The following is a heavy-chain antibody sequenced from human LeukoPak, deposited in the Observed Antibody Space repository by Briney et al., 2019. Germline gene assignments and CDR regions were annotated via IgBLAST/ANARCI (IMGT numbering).Heavy chain of an antibody. CDR1: GGSISNYY. J-gene: IGHJ3*02. V-gene: IGHV4-4*07. Sequence: SETLSLTCTVSGGSISNYYWSWIRQPAGRGLEWIGRVQTSGSTKYNPSLKSRVTMSVDTSKNQFSLKLSSVTAADTAVYYCARDVGSSDAFDIWGQGTMVIVPS. CDR2: VQTSGST. D-gene: IGHD3-10*01. CDR3: ARDVGSSDAFDI.